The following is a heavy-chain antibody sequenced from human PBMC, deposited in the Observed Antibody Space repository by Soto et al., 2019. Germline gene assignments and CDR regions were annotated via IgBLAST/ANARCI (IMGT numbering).Heavy chain of an antibody. CDR3: ARIASAGRGWDV. J-gene: IGHJ6*02. CDR1: GFTCSSYW. V-gene: IGHV3-7*01. D-gene: IGHD6-13*01. CDR2: IKQDGSEK. Sequence: EVQLVESGGGLVQPGGSLRLSCAASGFTCSSYWMSWVRQAPVKGLEWVGNIKQDGSEKNYVDFVEGRFTISRDNAENSLYLQMNSLRAEDTAVYYCARIASAGRGWDVWGQGTTVVVSS.